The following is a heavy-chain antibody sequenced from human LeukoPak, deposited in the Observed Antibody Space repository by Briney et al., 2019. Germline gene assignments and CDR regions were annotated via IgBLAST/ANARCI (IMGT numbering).Heavy chain of an antibody. D-gene: IGHD3-10*01. J-gene: IGHJ1*01. Sequence: GGSLRLSCAASGFTFSSYEMHWVRQAPGKGLEWVSYISSSGSTIYYADSVKGRFTISRDNAKNSLYLQMNSLRAEDMAVYFCVRDLLGSGSTTAYLYHWGQGTLVTVSS. CDR3: VRDLLGSGSTTAYLYH. V-gene: IGHV3-48*03. CDR1: GFTFSSYE. CDR2: ISSSGSTI.